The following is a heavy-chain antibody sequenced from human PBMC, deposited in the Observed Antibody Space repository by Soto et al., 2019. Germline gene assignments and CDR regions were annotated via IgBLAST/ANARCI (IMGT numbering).Heavy chain of an antibody. J-gene: IGHJ4*02. CDR3: ARGPTGSFDY. V-gene: IGHV3-30-3*01. CDR1: GFTFSNDG. CDR2: ISNDESKK. Sequence: QVQLVESGGGVVQPGRSLRLSCAASGFTFSNDGMHWVRQAPGKGLEWVAVISNDESKKYYVDSVKGRFTISRDNSKNTLYLQMSNLRAEDTAVYYCARGPTGSFDYWGQGNLVTVSS.